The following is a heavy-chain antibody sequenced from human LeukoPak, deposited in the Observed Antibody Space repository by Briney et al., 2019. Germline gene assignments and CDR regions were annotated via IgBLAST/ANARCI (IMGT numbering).Heavy chain of an antibody. V-gene: IGHV3-23*01. Sequence: GGSLRLSCAASGFTFSSYAMSWVRQAPGKGLEWVSAISGSGGSTYYADSVKGRFTISRDNSKNTLYLQMNSLRAEDTAVYYCAKDPGLYYYGSGSYSFDYWGQGTLVTVSS. CDR3: AKDPGLYYYGSGSYSFDY. D-gene: IGHD3-10*01. CDR1: GFTFSSYA. CDR2: ISGSGGST. J-gene: IGHJ4*02.